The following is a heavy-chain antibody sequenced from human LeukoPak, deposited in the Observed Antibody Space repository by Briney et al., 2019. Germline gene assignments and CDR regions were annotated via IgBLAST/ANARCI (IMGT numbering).Heavy chain of an antibody. V-gene: IGHV3-30-3*01. D-gene: IGHD3-3*01. CDR1: GFTFSGYA. J-gene: IGHJ4*02. Sequence: GRSLRLSCAASGFTFSGYAMHWVRQAPGKGLEWVAVISYDGSNKYYADSVKGQFTISRDNSKNTLYLQMNSLRAEDTAVYYCARESTRYYDFWSGYYTNPPYYFDYWGQGTLVTVSS. CDR2: ISYDGSNK. CDR3: ARESTRYYDFWSGYYTNPPYYFDY.